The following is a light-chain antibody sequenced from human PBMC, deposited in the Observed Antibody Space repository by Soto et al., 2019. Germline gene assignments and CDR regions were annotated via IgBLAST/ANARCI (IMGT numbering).Light chain of an antibody. CDR1: QDISNY. CDR2: DAS. CDR3: QHYDNLPFT. V-gene: IGKV1-33*01. Sequence: DIQMTQSPSSLSASVGDRVTITCQASQDISNYLNWYQQKPGKAPKLLIYDASNLETGVPSRFSGSGSGTDFTITISSLQPEDIATYYCQHYDNLPFTFGPGTKVDIK. J-gene: IGKJ3*01.